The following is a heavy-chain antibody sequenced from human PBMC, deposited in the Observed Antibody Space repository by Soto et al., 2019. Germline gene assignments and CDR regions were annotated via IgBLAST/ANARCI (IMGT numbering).Heavy chain of an antibody. CDR2: INPNSGGT. D-gene: IGHD3-22*01. Sequence: ASVKVSCKASGYTFTGYYMHWVRQAPGQGREWMGWINPNSGGTNYAQKFQGRVTMTRDTSISTAYMELSRLRSDDTAVYYCASRGEYYYDSSGTYDARDFDYWGQGTLVTVSS. V-gene: IGHV1-2*02. CDR3: ASRGEYYYDSSGTYDARDFDY. CDR1: GYTFTGYY. J-gene: IGHJ4*02.